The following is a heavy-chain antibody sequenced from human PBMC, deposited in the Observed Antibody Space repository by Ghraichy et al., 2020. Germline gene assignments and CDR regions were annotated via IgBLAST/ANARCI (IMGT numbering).Heavy chain of an antibody. D-gene: IGHD3-22*01. CDR3: ARSMGVRRVSSGYYSSGY. V-gene: IGHV1-8*01. CDR2: MNPNSGNT. Sequence: ASVKVSCKASGYTFTSYDINWVRQATGQGLEWMGWMNPNSGNTGYAQKFQGRVTMTRNTSISTAYMELSSLRSEDTAVYYCARSMGVRRVSSGYYSSGYWGQGTLVTVSS. CDR1: GYTFTSYD. J-gene: IGHJ4*02.